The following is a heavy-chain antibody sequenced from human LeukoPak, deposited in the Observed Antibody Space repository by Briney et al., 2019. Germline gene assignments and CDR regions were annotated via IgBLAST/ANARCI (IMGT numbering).Heavy chain of an antibody. D-gene: IGHD6-13*01. CDR2: IYYSGST. CDR3: ARLAAAGSSPFDY. Sequence: PSETLSLTCTVSGGSASSGSYYWSWIRQPRGKGLEWIGYIYYSGSTNYHPSLTSRVTISVHTSTNHFSLKLSSVTAADTAVYYCARLAAAGSSPFDYWGQGTLVTVSS. CDR1: GGSASSGSYY. J-gene: IGHJ4*02. V-gene: IGHV4-61*01.